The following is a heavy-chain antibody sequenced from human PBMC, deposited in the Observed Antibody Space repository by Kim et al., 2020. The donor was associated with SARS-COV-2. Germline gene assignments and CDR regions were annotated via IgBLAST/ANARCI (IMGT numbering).Heavy chain of an antibody. J-gene: IGHJ3*01. V-gene: IGHV3-7*01. CDR3: ARGRYSDKIRWHAFDV. Sequence: GGSLRLSYAASGFTLSTYWMSWVRQAPGRGLEWVANIKQDGSEKYYGDFVKGRFTISRDKIKSLLYLQMNSLRANDTAVYYCARGRYSDKIRWHAFDVWGHGTMVTVSS. CDR2: IKQDGSEK. CDR1: GFTLSTYW. D-gene: IGHD4-17*01.